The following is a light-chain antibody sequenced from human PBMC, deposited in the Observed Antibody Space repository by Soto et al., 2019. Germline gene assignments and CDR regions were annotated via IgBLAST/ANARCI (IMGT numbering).Light chain of an antibody. CDR1: QSVSSY. J-gene: IGKJ1*01. Sequence: VLTQSPGTLSLSPGERATLSCRASQSVSSYLAWYQHKPGQAPRLLIYGASTRATGIPARFSGSGSGTECTLTISSLQSEDGVVYYCLRYNNWPPTFGQGTKVDIK. CDR2: GAS. CDR3: LRYNNWPPT. V-gene: IGKV3-15*01.